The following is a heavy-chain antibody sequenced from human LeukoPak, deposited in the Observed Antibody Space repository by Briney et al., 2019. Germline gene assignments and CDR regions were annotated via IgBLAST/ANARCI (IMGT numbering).Heavy chain of an antibody. CDR2: IDSGGAT. J-gene: IGHJ6*02. V-gene: IGHV3-66*01. CDR1: AFIVGSKY. CDR3: ARAAFASSWYEGGLDV. D-gene: IGHD6-13*01. Sequence: GGSLRLSCTVSAFIVGSKYMSWVRQAPGKGLEWVAVIDSGGATYYAGSVKGRFTISRDNTKNTLYLQMNSLEAEDRAVYYCARAAFASSWYEGGLDVWGQGAFITVSS.